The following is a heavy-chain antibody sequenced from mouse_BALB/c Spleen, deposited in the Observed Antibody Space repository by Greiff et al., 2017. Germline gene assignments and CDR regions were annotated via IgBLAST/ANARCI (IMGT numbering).Heavy chain of an antibody. Sequence: EVQVVESGGGLVQPGGSRKLSCAASGFTFSSFGMHWVRQAPEKGLEWVAYISSGSSTIYYADTVKGRFTISRDNPKNTLFLQMTSLRSEDTAMYYCSSYDGFAYWGQGTLVTVSA. D-gene: IGHD2-12*01. CDR3: SSYDGFAY. V-gene: IGHV5-17*02. CDR1: GFTFSSFG. J-gene: IGHJ3*01. CDR2: ISSGSSTI.